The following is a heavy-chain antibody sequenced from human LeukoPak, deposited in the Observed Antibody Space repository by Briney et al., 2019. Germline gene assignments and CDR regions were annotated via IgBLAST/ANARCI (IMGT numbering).Heavy chain of an antibody. J-gene: IGHJ5*02. CDR1: GGSISSGSYY. D-gene: IGHD2-2*01. CDR2: IYTSGST. V-gene: IGHV4-61*02. CDR3: ARHERCSSINCIYNWFDP. Sequence: SQTLSLTCTVSGGSISSGSYYWSWLRQPAGKGLEWIGRIYTSGSTNYNPSLKSRVTIAVATSKNQFSLKLSSVTAADTAVYYCARHERCSSINCIYNWFDPWGQGTLVIVSS.